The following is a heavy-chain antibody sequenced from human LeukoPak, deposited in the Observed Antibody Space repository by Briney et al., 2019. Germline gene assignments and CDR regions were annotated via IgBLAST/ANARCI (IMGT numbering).Heavy chain of an antibody. CDR3: AKDSVYGGWGNAFDI. D-gene: IGHD3-16*01. J-gene: IGHJ3*02. CDR1: EFTFSNSG. CDR2: LRYDGSSK. Sequence: GGSLRLSCAASEFTFSNSGMHWVRQAPGKGLEWVSFLRYDGSSKFYTDSVQGRFTISRDNSKNTLYLQMNSLRVEDAAVYYCAKDSVYGGWGNAFDIWGQGTMVTVSS. V-gene: IGHV3-30*02.